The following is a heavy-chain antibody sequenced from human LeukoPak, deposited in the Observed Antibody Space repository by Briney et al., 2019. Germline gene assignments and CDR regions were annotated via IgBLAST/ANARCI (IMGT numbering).Heavy chain of an antibody. V-gene: IGHV4-39*01. CDR2: IYYTGTT. CDR3: ARRGTTVTPGWYFDL. J-gene: IGHJ2*01. Sequence: SETLSLTCSVSSGSIRSSTYYWGWIRQPPGKGLEYIGTIYYTGTTYYNPSLKGRVTRSVDTSKNQLSLKLTSVTAADTAVYFCARRGTTVTPGWYFDLWGRGTLVTVSS. CDR1: SGSIRSSTYY. D-gene: IGHD4-17*01.